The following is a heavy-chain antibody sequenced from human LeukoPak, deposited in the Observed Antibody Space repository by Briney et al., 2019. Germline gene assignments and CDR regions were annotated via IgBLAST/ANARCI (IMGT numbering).Heavy chain of an antibody. CDR3: ARNPAGIGDY. V-gene: IGHV3-48*02. D-gene: IGHD1-26*01. CDR2: ISSDSKII. CDR1: GFTFTTYN. Sequence: TGGSLRLSCAASGFTFTTYNMDWVREAPGKGLEWVSFISSDSKIIYYADSVKGRFTVSRDNAKNSLYLQMNSLTDEDTAVYYCARNPAGIGDYWGQGTLVTVCS. J-gene: IGHJ4*02.